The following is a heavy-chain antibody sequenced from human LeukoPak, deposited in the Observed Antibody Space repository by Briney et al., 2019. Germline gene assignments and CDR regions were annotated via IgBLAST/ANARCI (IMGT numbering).Heavy chain of an antibody. D-gene: IGHD1-26*01. CDR3: ARGSPRSGSYYYYYYYLGV. CDR2: INWKDGRT. CDR1: GFTFDDYG. V-gene: IGHV3-20*04. J-gene: IGHJ6*03. Sequence: PRGSLRLSCLASGFTFDDYGMSWVRRAPGKGLEWVSGINWKDGRTGYADSVKGRFTISRDNAKKSLYLQMNSLRVEDTALYYCARGSPRSGSYYYYYYYLGVWGKGTTVTVSS.